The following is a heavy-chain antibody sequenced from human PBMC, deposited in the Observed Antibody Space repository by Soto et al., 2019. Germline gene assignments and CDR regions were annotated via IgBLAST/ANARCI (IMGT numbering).Heavy chain of an antibody. CDR3: ARKGYCSSTSCDDAFDI. V-gene: IGHV1-8*01. D-gene: IGHD2-2*01. CDR1: GYTFTSYD. J-gene: IGHJ3*02. CDR2: MSPNSGNT. Sequence: ASVKVSCKASGYTFTSYDINWVRQATGQGLEWMGWMSPNSGNTGYAQKFQGRVTMTRNTSISTAYMELSSLRSEDTAVYYCARKGYCSSTSCDDAFDIWGQGTMVTVSS.